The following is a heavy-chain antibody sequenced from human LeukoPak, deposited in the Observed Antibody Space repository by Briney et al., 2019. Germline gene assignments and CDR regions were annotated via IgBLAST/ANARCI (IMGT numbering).Heavy chain of an antibody. J-gene: IGHJ4*02. D-gene: IGHD5-18*01. CDR3: ASGYSYGSYFDY. Sequence: SVKVSCKASGGTFSSYAISWVRQAPGQGLEWMGGIIPIFGTANYAQKFQGRVTITADESTSTAHMELSSLRSEDTAVYYCASGYSYGSYFDYWGQGTLVTVSS. CDR1: GGTFSSYA. V-gene: IGHV1-69*13. CDR2: IIPIFGTA.